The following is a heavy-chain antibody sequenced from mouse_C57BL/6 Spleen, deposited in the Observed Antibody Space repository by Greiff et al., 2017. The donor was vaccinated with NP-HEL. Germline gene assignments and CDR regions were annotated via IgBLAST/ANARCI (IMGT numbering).Heavy chain of an antibody. J-gene: IGHJ2*01. V-gene: IGHV1-82*01. D-gene: IGHD1-1*01. CDR3: ARITTVVSPFDY. CDR2: IYPGDGDT. Sequence: QVQLQQSGPELVKPGASVKISCKASGYAFSSSWMNWVKQRPGTGLEWIGRIYPGDGDTNYNGKFKGKATLTADKSSSTAYMQLSSLTSEDSAVYFCARITTVVSPFDYWGQGTTLTVSS. CDR1: GYAFSSSW.